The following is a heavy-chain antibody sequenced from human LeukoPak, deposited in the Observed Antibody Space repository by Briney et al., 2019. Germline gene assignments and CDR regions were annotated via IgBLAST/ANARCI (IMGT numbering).Heavy chain of an antibody. Sequence: SETLSLTCTVSGGSVSSGSYYWSWTRQPPGKGLEWIGYIYYSGSTNYNPSLKSRVTISVDTSKNQFSLKLSSVTAADTAVYYCARTNYYDSSGYYFIPRFDYWGQGTLVTVSS. CDR1: GGSVSSGSYY. J-gene: IGHJ4*02. V-gene: IGHV4-61*01. CDR2: IYYSGST. D-gene: IGHD3-22*01. CDR3: ARTNYYDSSGYYFIPRFDY.